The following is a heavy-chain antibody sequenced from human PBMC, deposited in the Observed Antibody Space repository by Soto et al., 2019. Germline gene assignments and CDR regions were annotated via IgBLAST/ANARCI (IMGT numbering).Heavy chain of an antibody. D-gene: IGHD2-2*01. CDR3: ARSRMGHASPTDF. J-gene: IGHJ4*01. Sequence: SETLSLTCSVPGESIRSSAFYWGWVRQLPGKTLEWLGFIYYDGNTYYNPSLKSRLRISSDTSNNQVSLTLSSATATDTATYYCARSRMGHASPTDFCGHGILVTVSS. V-gene: IGHV4-30-4*08. CDR1: GESIRSSAFY. CDR2: IYYDGNT.